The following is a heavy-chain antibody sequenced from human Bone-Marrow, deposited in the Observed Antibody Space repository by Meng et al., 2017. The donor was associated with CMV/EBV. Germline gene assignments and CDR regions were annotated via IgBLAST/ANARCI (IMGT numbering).Heavy chain of an antibody. CDR3: ARDLRLWSSYYDSSGTEYDY. CDR1: GFTYSSYA. J-gene: IGHJ4*02. CDR2: ISYDGSNK. Sequence: GGSLRLSCAGFGFTYSSYAMHWVRQAPGKGLEWVAVISYDGSNKYYADSVKGRFTISRDNAKNTLYLQMNSLRAEDTAVYYCARDLRLWSSYYDSSGTEYDYWGQRKLVPVSS. V-gene: IGHV3-30*04. D-gene: IGHD3-22*01.